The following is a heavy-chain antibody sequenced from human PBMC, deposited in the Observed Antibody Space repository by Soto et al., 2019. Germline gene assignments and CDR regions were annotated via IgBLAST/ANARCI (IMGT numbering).Heavy chain of an antibody. CDR3: ARAGLDSSGWYYFDY. Sequence: PGGSLRLSCAASGFTFSSYAMHWVRQAPGKGLEYVSAISSDGGSTYYANSVKGRFTISRDNSKNTLYLQMGSLRAEDMAVYYCARAGLDSSGWYYFDYWGQGTLVTVSS. CDR2: ISSDGGST. CDR1: GFTFSSYA. V-gene: IGHV3-64*01. J-gene: IGHJ4*02. D-gene: IGHD6-19*01.